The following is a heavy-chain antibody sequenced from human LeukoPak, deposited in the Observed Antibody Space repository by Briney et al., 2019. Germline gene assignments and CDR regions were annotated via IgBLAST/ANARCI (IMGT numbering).Heavy chain of an antibody. CDR2: IYGGGST. D-gene: IGHD6-13*01. J-gene: IGHJ6*02. Sequence: PGGSLRLSCAASGFTVSSNYMNWVRQAPGKGLEWVSVIYGGGSTYYADSVKGRFTIFRDNSKNTVYLQMNSLRAEDTAGYYCARSIGAAGTGYHGMDVWGQGTTVTVSS. CDR3: ARSIGAAGTGYHGMDV. CDR1: GFTVSSNY. V-gene: IGHV3-53*01.